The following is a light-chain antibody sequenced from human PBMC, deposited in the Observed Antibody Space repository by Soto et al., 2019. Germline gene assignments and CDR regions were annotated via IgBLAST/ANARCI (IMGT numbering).Light chain of an antibody. CDR3: CSYAGSPRYV. Sequence: QSALTQPRSVSGSPGQSVTISCTGTSSDVGGYNYVSWYQQHPGKAPKVMIYDVSERPSGVPDRFSGSKSGNTASLTISGLQAEDEADYYCCSYAGSPRYVFGTGTKLHRP. CDR2: DVS. J-gene: IGLJ1*01. CDR1: SSDVGGYNY. V-gene: IGLV2-11*01.